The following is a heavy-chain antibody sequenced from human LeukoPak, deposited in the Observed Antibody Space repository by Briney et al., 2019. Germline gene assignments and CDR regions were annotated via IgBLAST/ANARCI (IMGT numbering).Heavy chain of an antibody. CDR1: GYTFTSYA. Sequence: ASVKVSCKASGYTFTSYAMNWVRQAPGQGLEWMGGIIPIFGTANYAQKFQGRVTITADKSTSTAYMELSSLRSEDTAVYYCARGVGAPPRGAFDIWGQGTMVTVSS. CDR3: ARGVGAPPRGAFDI. V-gene: IGHV1-69*06. J-gene: IGHJ3*02. D-gene: IGHD1-26*01. CDR2: IIPIFGTA.